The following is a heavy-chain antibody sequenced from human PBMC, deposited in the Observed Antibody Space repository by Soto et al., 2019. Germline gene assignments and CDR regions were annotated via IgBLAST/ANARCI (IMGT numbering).Heavy chain of an antibody. CDR3: ARDDIVVVIKLDV. CDR1: GFTFSSYA. V-gene: IGHV3-30-3*01. D-gene: IGHD2-21*01. CDR2: ISYDGSNR. J-gene: IGHJ6*02. Sequence: PGGSLRLSCAASGFTFSSYAMHWVRQAPGKGLEWVAVISYDGSNRYYADSVKGRFTISRDNSKNTLYLQMNSLRAEDTAVYYCARDDIVVVIKLDVWGQGTTVTVSS.